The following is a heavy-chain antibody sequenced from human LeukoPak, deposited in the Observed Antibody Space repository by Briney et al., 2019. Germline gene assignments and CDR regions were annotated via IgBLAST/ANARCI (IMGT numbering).Heavy chain of an antibody. CDR1: GGSFSNYY. D-gene: IGHD2-15*01. J-gene: IGHJ4*02. CDR3: VRGGGSLWN. Sequence: PSETLSLTCAVYGGSFSNYYWSWIRRPPGKGLEWIGEIYHSGSTNYNPSLKSRVTISLDTSINQFSLKLSSVTAADTAVYYRVRGGGSLWNWGQGTLVTVSS. CDR2: IYHSGST. V-gene: IGHV4-34*01.